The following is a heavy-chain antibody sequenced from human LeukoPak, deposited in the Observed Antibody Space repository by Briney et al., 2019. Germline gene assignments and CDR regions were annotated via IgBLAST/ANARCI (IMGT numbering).Heavy chain of an antibody. D-gene: IGHD5-12*01. Sequence: PGGSLRLSCAASGFTFSSYAMSWVRQAPGKGLEWVSYISTSSSAIYYADSVKGRFTVSRDNAKSSLYLQMNSLRDEDTAVYYCARSDSGYDQYFDYWGQGTLVTVSS. V-gene: IGHV3-48*02. CDR3: ARSDSGYDQYFDY. CDR1: GFTFSSYA. CDR2: ISTSSSAI. J-gene: IGHJ4*02.